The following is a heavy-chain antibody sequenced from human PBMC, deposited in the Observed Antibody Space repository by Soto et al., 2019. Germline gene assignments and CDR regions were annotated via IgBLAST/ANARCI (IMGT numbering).Heavy chain of an antibody. CDR2: IWYDGSNK. J-gene: IGHJ4*02. D-gene: IGHD3-22*01. CDR3: ARDPSYYDSSGYTNLDY. Sequence: GSLRLSCAASGFTFSSYGMHWVRQAPGKGLEWVAVIWYDGSNKYYADSVKGRFTISRDNSKNTLYLQMNSLRAEDTAVYYCARDPSYYDSSGYTNLDYWGQGTLVTVSS. V-gene: IGHV3-33*01. CDR1: GFTFSSYG.